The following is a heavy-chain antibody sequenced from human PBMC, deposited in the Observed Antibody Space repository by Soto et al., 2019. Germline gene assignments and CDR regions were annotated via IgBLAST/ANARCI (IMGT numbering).Heavy chain of an antibody. CDR2: INHSGST. J-gene: IGHJ3*02. V-gene: IGHV4-34*01. D-gene: IGHD2-2*01. CDR3: ARGGDIVVVPAALGYAFDI. CDR1: GGSFSGYY. Sequence: SETLSLTCAVYGGSFSGYYWSWIRQPPGKGLEWIGEINHSGSTNYNPSLKSRVTISVDTSKNQFSLKLSSVTAADTAVYYCARGGDIVVVPAALGYAFDIWGQGTMVTVS.